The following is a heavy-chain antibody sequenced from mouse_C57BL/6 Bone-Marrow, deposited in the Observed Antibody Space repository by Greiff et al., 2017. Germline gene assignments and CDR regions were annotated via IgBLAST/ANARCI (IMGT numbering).Heavy chain of an antibody. Sequence: QVQLQQPGAELVRPGTSVKLSCKASGYTFTSYWMHWVKQRPGQGLEWIGVIDPSDSYTNYNQKFKGKATLTVDTSSSTAYMQLSSLTSEDSAVYYCARGGYDWVVWGTGTTVTVSS. CDR2: IDPSDSYT. CDR1: GYTFTSYW. J-gene: IGHJ1*03. V-gene: IGHV1-59*01. D-gene: IGHD2-2*01. CDR3: ARGGYDWVV.